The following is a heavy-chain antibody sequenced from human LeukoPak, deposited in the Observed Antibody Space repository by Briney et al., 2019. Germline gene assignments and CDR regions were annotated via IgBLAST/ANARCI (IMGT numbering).Heavy chain of an antibody. CDR3: AKVRGYDSSGYYY. D-gene: IGHD3-22*01. J-gene: IGHJ4*02. CDR1: GFTFSSYG. Sequence: GGTLRLSCAASGFTFSSYGMSWVRQAPGKGLEWVSAISGSGGSTYYADSVKGRFTISRDNSKNTLYLQMNSLRAEDTAVYYCAKVRGYDSSGYYYWGQGTLVTVSS. CDR2: ISGSGGST. V-gene: IGHV3-23*01.